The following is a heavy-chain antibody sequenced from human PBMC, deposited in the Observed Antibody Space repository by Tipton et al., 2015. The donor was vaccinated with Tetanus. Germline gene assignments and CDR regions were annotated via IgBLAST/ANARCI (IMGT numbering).Heavy chain of an antibody. CDR1: GASISGYY. D-gene: IGHD3-3*01. V-gene: IGHV4-59*07. CDR2: IHYTGST. J-gene: IGHJ3*02. CDR3: ARGAIFGVLTYRAFDI. Sequence: TLSLTCSVSGASISGYYWNWIRQPPGKGLEWIGYIHYTGSTNYNPSLKSRVTISVDTSKNQFSLRLNSVSAADTAVYYCARGAIFGVLTYRAFDIWGQGTMVTVSS.